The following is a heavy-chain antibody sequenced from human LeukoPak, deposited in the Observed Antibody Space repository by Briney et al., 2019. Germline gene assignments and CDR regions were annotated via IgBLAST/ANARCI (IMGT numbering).Heavy chain of an antibody. Sequence: SETLSLTCTVSGGSISSSSSYWGWIRQPPGKGLEWIGGIYYSGSTYYNPSLKSRVTISVDTSKNQFSLKLSSVTAADTAVYYCARDSYGSSGYYYVSDYWGQGTLVTVSS. V-gene: IGHV4-39*02. CDR2: IYYSGST. J-gene: IGHJ4*02. D-gene: IGHD3-22*01. CDR1: GGSISSSSSY. CDR3: ARDSYGSSGYYYVSDY.